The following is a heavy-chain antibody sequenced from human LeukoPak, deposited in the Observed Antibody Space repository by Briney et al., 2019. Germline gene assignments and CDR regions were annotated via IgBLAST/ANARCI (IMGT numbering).Heavy chain of an antibody. CDR2: ISGSGSRI. CDR1: GFTFSNYA. CDR3: AKDRGYDYVY. D-gene: IGHD5-12*01. V-gene: IGHV3-23*01. J-gene: IGHJ4*02. Sequence: PGGSLRLSCAASGFTFSNYAMNWVRQAPGKGLEWVADISGSGSRIYYADSVKGRFAISRDNSKNTLYLQMNSVRAEDTATYYCAKDRGYDYVYWGQGTLVTVSS.